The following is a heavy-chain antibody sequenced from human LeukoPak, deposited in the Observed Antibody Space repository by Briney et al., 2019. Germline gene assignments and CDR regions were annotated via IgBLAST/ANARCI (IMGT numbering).Heavy chain of an antibody. CDR2: IWSDGNNR. V-gene: IGHV3-30*02. CDR3: AKDPGASVSGFHMDV. CDR1: GFTFRNYG. J-gene: IGHJ6*03. D-gene: IGHD2-8*02. Sequence: GGSLRLSWATSGFTFRNYGMHWVRQATGKGLEWVSFIWSDGNNRFYADSVKGRFTISRDNSKNMLYLQMDSLRPEDTAVYYCAKDPGASVSGFHMDVWGKGTTVIVSS.